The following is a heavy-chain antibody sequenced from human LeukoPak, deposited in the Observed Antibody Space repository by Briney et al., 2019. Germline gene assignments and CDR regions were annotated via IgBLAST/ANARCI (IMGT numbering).Heavy chain of an antibody. V-gene: IGHV3-7*01. CDR1: GFTFSSYG. CDR3: ASLSSSSDYYYYYYMDV. D-gene: IGHD6-6*01. Sequence: GGSLRLSCAASGFTFSSYGMSWVRQAPGKGLEWVANIKQDGSEKYYVDSVKGRFTISRDNAKNSLYLQMNSLRAEDTAVYYCASLSSSSDYYYYYYMDVWGKGTTVTVSS. CDR2: IKQDGSEK. J-gene: IGHJ6*03.